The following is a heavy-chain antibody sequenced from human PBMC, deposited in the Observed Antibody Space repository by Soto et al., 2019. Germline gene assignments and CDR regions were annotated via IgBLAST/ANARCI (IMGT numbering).Heavy chain of an antibody. CDR3: AIAWLLVDY. Sequence: QVQLVQSGAEVKKPGSSVKVSCKTSGGTFSSYTISWVRQAPGQGLEWMGRIIPFLEIPNYAQKFQGRVSITADTSTSTAYMELSSLRAEDTAVYYCAIAWLLVDYWGQGSLVTVSS. V-gene: IGHV1-69*02. CDR1: GGTFSSYT. CDR2: IIPFLEIP. J-gene: IGHJ4*02. D-gene: IGHD5-12*01.